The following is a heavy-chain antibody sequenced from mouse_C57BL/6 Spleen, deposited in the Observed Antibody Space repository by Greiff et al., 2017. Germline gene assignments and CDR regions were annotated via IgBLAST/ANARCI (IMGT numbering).Heavy chain of an antibody. Sequence: QVQLQQPGAELVKPGASVKLSCKASGYTFTSYWLQWVKQRPGQGLEWIGEIDPSDSYTNSNQKFKGKATLTVDTSSSTAYMQLSSLTSEDSAVYYCARRGGAMDYGGQGTSVTVSS. CDR3: ARRGGAMDY. V-gene: IGHV1-50*01. CDR1: GYTFTSYW. J-gene: IGHJ4*01. CDR2: IDPSDSYT.